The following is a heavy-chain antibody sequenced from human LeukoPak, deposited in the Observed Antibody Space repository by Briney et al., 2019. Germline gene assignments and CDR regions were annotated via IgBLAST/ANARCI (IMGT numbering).Heavy chain of an antibody. J-gene: IGHJ4*02. D-gene: IGHD3-10*01. CDR3: ARGGSPFY. CDR2: ISGDGTTT. V-gene: IGHV3-74*01. Sequence: PGGSLRLSCVASGFSFSTSWMHWVRQDAGRGLVWVSRISGDGTTTTYADSVKGRLTISRDNAKNTVFLQMNSLSTEDTAVYYCARGGSPFYWGQGSLVTVSP. CDR1: GFSFSTSW.